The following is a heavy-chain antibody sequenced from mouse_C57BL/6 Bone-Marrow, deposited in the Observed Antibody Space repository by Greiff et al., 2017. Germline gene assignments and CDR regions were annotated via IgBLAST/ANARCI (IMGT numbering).Heavy chain of an antibody. J-gene: IGHJ1*03. D-gene: IGHD1-1*01. V-gene: IGHV1-50*01. CDR1: GYTFTSYW. CDR3: ATVEGYFDV. CDR2: IDPSDSYT. Sequence: QVQLKESGAELVKPGASVKLSCKASGYTFTSYWMQWVKQRPGQGLEWIGEIDPSDSYTNYNQKFKGKATLTVDTSSSTAYMQRSSLTSEDSAVYYCATVEGYFDVWGTGTTVTVSS.